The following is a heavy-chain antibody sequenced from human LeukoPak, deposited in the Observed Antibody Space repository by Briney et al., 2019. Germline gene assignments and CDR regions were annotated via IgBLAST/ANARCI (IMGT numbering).Heavy chain of an antibody. Sequence: SVKVSCKASGGTFSSYAISWVRQAPGQGLEWMGGIIPIFGTANYAQKFQGRVTITTDESTSTAYMELSSLRSEDTAVYYCARGGDSSGYYHVPEYFQHWGQGTLVTVSS. V-gene: IGHV1-69*05. CDR1: GGTFSSYA. D-gene: IGHD3-22*01. J-gene: IGHJ1*01. CDR2: IIPIFGTA. CDR3: ARGGDSSGYYHVPEYFQH.